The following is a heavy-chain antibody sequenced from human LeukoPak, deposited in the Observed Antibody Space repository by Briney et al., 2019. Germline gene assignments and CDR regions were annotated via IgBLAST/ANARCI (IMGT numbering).Heavy chain of an antibody. J-gene: IGHJ4*02. D-gene: IGHD3-3*01. CDR1: GFTLTSGA. CDR3: ARDEEYDFWSGYYVY. V-gene: IGHV3-48*02. CDR2: ISSSSSTI. Sequence: GGSLRLSCVASGFTLTSGAMNWVRQAPGKGLEWVSYISSSSSTIYYADSVKGRFTISRDNAKNSLYLQMNSLRDEDTAVYYCARDEEYDFWSGYYVYWGQGTLVTVSS.